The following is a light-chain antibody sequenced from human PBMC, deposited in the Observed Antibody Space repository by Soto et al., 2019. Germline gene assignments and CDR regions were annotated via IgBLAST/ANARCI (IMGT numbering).Light chain of an antibody. V-gene: IGLV4-60*02. J-gene: IGLJ3*02. Sequence: QLVLTQASSASASLGSSVKVTCTLSSGHSSNIVAWHQQQPGKAPRFLVRSRTDGSYYRGTGVPDRFSGSSSGADRYLTISNLLFEDEADYYCETWDRNTRMFGGGTKVTVL. CDR3: ETWDRNTRM. CDR2: SRTDGSY. CDR1: SGHSSNI.